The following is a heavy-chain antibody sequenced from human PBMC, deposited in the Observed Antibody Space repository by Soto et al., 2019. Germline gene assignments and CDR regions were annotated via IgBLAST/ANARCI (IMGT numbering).Heavy chain of an antibody. CDR1: GYTFTIYD. D-gene: IGHD3-3*01. J-gene: IGHJ6*03. CDR2: MNPNSGNT. V-gene: IGHV1-8*01. Sequence: ASVKVSCKASGYTFTIYDINWVLQATGQGLEWVGWMNPNSGNTGYAQKFQGRVTMTRNTSISTAYMELSSLRSEDTAVYYCARGQFESSVGFLEGLVSDYYYYYMDVWGKGTTVTAP. CDR3: ARGQFESSVGFLEGLVSDYYYYYMDV.